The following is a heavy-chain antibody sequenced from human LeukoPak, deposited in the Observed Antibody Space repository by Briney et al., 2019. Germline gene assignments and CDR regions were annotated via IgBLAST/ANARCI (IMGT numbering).Heavy chain of an antibody. V-gene: IGHV1-24*01. D-gene: IGHD6-13*01. J-gene: IGHJ5*02. CDR2: FDPEDGET. CDR1: GYTLTELS. CDR3: ATAYDSSSWYTWFDP. Sequence: ASVKVSCKVSGYTLTELSMYWVRQAPGKGLEWMGGFDPEDGETIYAQKFQGRVTMTEDTYTDTAYMDLSSLRSEDTAVYYCATAYDSSSWYTWFDPWGQGTLVTVSS.